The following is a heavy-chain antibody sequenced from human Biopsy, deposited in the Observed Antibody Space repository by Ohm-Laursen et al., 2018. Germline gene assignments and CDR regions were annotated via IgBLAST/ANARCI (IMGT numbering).Heavy chain of an antibody. J-gene: IGHJ6*02. CDR2: ISWNSDGI. Sequence: SLRLSCSASGFSFDNHVMHWVRQAPGKGLEWVSGISWNSDGIGYADSVKGRFTISRDNAKNSLYLQMNSLRSEDTALYYCAKDRYPSSWHYYYGMDVWGQGTTVTVSS. CDR1: GFSFDNHV. D-gene: IGHD6-13*01. CDR3: AKDRYPSSWHYYYGMDV. V-gene: IGHV3-9*01.